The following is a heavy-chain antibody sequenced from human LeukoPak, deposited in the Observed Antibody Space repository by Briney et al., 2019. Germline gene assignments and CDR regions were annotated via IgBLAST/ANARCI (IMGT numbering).Heavy chain of an antibody. Sequence: PGGSLRLSCAASGFTFSNAWMSWVRQAPGKGLEWVGRIKSKTDGGTTDYAAPVKGRFTISRDDSKNTLYLRMNSLKTEDTAVYYCATRSFVGATVQRDFDYWGQGTLVTVSS. J-gene: IGHJ4*02. V-gene: IGHV3-15*01. CDR3: ATRSFVGATVQRDFDY. CDR1: GFTFSNAW. D-gene: IGHD1-26*01. CDR2: IKSKTDGGTT.